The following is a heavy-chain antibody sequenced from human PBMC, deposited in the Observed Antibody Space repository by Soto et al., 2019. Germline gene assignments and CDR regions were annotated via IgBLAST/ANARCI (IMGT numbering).Heavy chain of an antibody. D-gene: IGHD5-12*01. V-gene: IGHV3-74*01. CDR1: GFTFTSYW. CDR3: ARDTYSGYARAFDDERSFDY. CDR2: INDDGSST. J-gene: IGHJ4*02. Sequence: GGSLRLSCAASGFTFTSYWMHWVRQAPGKGLVKVSDINDDGSSTNYADSVKGRFTISRDNAKNTLYLQINSLGTDDTAVYYCARDTYSGYARAFDDERSFDYWGQGNMVTVSS.